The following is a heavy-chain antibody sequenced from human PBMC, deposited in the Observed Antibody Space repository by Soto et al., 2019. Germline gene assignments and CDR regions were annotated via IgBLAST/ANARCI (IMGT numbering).Heavy chain of an antibody. CDR1: GFTFSNYG. J-gene: IGHJ6*02. CDR2: ILHAGSTR. V-gene: IGHV3-33*01. CDR3: AREDEYSGNALDV. D-gene: IGHD3-10*01. Sequence: QVQLVESGGGVVQPGRSLRLSCAASGFTFSNYGMHWVRQAPGKGLEWVAVILHAGSTRYHADSVKDRFTIARDKSKNMLSLQMNSLRAEDTAVYYCAREDEYSGNALDVWGQGTTVTVS.